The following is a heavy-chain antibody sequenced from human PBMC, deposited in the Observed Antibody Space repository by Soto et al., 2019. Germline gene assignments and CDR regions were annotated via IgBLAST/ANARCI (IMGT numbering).Heavy chain of an antibody. CDR2: IYYSGST. CDR3: ARHRSGSCSSLQH. J-gene: IGHJ1*01. V-gene: IGHV4-39*01. CDR1: GGSISSSSYY. D-gene: IGHD1-26*01. Sequence: SETLSLPCTVSGGSISSSSYYWGWIRQPPGKGLEWIGSIYYSGSTYYNPSLKSRVTISVDTSKNQFSLKLSSVTAADTAVYYCARHRSGSCSSLQHWGQGTLVTVSS.